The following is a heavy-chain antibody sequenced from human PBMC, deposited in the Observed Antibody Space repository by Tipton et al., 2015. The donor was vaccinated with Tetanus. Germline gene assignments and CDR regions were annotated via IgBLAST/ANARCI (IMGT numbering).Heavy chain of an antibody. CDR2: INAGNGNV. J-gene: IGHJ4*02. CDR3: ARAPNRISRAYDY. D-gene: IGHD1-14*01. CDR1: GYTFTNYG. Sequence: QSGPEVKKPGASVKVSCKASGYTFTNYGMHWVRQAPGQRPQWMGWINAGNGNVAYSQNFQGRVTITRDTSATTVYMELSSLRSEDTAVYYCARAPNRISRAYDYWGQGTQIIVSS. V-gene: IGHV1-3*01.